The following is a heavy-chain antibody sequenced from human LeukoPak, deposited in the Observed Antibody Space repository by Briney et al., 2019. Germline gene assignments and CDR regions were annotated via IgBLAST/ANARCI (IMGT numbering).Heavy chain of an antibody. V-gene: IGHV3-23*01. D-gene: IGHD3-9*01. CDR1: GFTFSSYA. CDR2: ISGSGGST. Sequence: GGSLRLSCAASGFTFSSYAMSWVRQAPGKGLEWVSAISGSGGSTYYADSVKGRFTISRDNSKNTLYLQVNSLRAEDTAVYYCAKADYDILTGYPFDYWAREPWSPSPQ. CDR3: AKADYDILTGYPFDY. J-gene: IGHJ4*02.